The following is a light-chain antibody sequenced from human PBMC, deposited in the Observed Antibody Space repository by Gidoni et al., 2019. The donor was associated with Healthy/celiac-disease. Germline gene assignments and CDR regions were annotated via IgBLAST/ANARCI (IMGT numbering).Light chain of an antibody. Sequence: DIQMTQSPSSLSASVGDRVTITCQASQAISNYLNCYQQKPGKAPQLLIYGASNLETGIPSRFSGSGSGTDFTFTISSLQPEDIATYYCQQYDNLPRTFGGGTKVEIK. CDR1: QAISNY. CDR2: GAS. CDR3: QQYDNLPRT. V-gene: IGKV1-33*01. J-gene: IGKJ4*02.